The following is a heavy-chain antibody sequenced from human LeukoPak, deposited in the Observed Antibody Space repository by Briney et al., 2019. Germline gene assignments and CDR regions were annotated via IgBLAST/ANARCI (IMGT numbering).Heavy chain of an antibody. CDR3: ARGSYRGYNYGGNPGGNYYYGMDV. V-gene: IGHV3-21*01. Sequence: PGGSLRLSCAASGFTFSSYAMSWVRQAPGKGLEWVSSISSSSSYIYYADSVKGRFTISRDNAKNSLYLQMNSLRAEDTAVYYCARGSYRGYNYGGNPGGNYYYGMDVWGQGTTVTVSS. CDR2: ISSSSSYI. J-gene: IGHJ6*02. CDR1: GFTFSSYA. D-gene: IGHD4-23*01.